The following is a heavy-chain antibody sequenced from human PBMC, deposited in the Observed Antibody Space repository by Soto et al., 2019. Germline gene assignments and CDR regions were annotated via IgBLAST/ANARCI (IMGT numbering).Heavy chain of an antibody. Sequence: ASVKVSCKASGYTFTIYGINWVRQAPGQGLEWMGWISAYNGNTNYAQKLQGRVTMTTDTSTSTAYMELRSLRSDDTAVYYCARVFLVSGVKPDNWFDPWGQGTLVTVSS. CDR3: ARVFLVSGVKPDNWFDP. CDR2: ISAYNGNT. V-gene: IGHV1-18*01. D-gene: IGHD3-10*01. J-gene: IGHJ5*02. CDR1: GYTFTIYG.